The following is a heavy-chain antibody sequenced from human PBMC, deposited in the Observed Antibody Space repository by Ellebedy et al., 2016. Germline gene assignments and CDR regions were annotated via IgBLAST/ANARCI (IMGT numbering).Heavy chain of an antibody. CDR1: GYTFTSYG. D-gene: IGHD3-22*01. Sequence: ASVTVSCKASGYTFTSYGISWVRQAPGQGLEWMGWISVYNGNTNYAQNIQGRVTMTTDTSTSTAYMELRSRRSEDTDVYYYATLLRCYYYDWGQGTLVTVSS. V-gene: IGHV1-18*01. J-gene: IGHJ4*02. CDR2: ISVYNGNT. CDR3: ATLLRCYYYD.